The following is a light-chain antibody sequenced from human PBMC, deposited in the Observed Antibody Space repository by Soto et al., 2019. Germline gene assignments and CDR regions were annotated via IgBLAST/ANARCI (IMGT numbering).Light chain of an antibody. CDR3: QQYHSYWT. Sequence: IQLTHSPSSLSASVGDRVTITFRSSQNIRSRLAWFQQKPGKAPKLLIYDASSLESGVPQRFSGSGSGTEFTLTISSLQTDDFSTYYCQQYHSYWTFGQGTKVDIK. CDR1: QNIRSR. V-gene: IGKV1-5*01. CDR2: DAS. J-gene: IGKJ1*01.